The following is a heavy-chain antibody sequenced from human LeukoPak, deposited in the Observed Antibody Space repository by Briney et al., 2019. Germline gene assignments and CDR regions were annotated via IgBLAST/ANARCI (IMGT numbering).Heavy chain of an antibody. CDR1: RGSVSSYY. J-gene: IGHJ4*02. CDR3: ARAGGSGSPGYFDY. V-gene: IGHV4-59*02. D-gene: IGHD3-10*01. Sequence: SETLSLTCTVSRGSVSSYYWSWIRQPPGQGLEWIGYIFYSGDTNYNPSLKSRVTISVDTSQNQFSLRLNSVTAADTAVYYCARAGGSGSPGYFDYWGQGTLVTVSS. CDR2: IFYSGDT.